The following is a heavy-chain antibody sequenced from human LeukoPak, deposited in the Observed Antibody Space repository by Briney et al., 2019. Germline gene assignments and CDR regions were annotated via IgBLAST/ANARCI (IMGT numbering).Heavy chain of an antibody. CDR1: GGSITSRNYF. Sequence: SETLSLTCTVSGGSITSRNYFWGWIRQSPGKGLEWIGSIYYSGSTYYNPSLKSRVTISVETSKIQFSLKLSSVTAADSAVYYCARDSCSSTSCRRKFDNWGQGTLVTVSS. CDR3: ARDSCSSTSCRRKFDN. CDR2: IYYSGST. V-gene: IGHV4-39*07. D-gene: IGHD2-2*01. J-gene: IGHJ4*02.